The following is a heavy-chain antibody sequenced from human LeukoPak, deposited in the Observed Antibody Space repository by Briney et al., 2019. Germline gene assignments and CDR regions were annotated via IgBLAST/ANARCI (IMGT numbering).Heavy chain of an antibody. CDR1: GGTFSNYA. CDR2: IIPLFGTA. V-gene: IGHV1-69*13. Sequence: GASVKVSCKASGGTFSNYAINWVRQAPGQGLEWMGGIIPLFGTANYAQKFQGRVTISAVESMSTAYMQLSSLRPVDTAVYYCARGWLAESTVVTPYNYWGQGTLVTVSS. CDR3: ARGWLAESTVVTPYNY. D-gene: IGHD4-23*01. J-gene: IGHJ4*02.